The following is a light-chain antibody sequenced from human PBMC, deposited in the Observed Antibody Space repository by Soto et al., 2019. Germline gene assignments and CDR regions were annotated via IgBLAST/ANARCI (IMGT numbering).Light chain of an antibody. Sequence: QSALTQPASGSGSPGQSSTISCTGTSSDGGGYNYVSWYQQHPGKAPKLMIYDVSNRPSGVSNRFSGSKSGNTASLTISGLQAEDEADYYCSSYTSSSTLGVFGTGAKVTVL. V-gene: IGLV2-14*01. J-gene: IGLJ1*01. CDR1: SSDGGGYNY. CDR3: SSYTSSSTLGV. CDR2: DVS.